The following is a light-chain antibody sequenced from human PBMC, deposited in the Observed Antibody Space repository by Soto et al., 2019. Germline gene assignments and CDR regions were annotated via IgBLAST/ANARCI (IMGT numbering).Light chain of an antibody. CDR3: SSYTTSTSFIL. CDR2: EVS. Sequence: QSALTQPASVSGSPGQSITISCTGTSSDIGNYDFVSWYQQVPGTAPKAMIYEVSRRPSGVSNRFSGSKSGNTASLTISGLQADDEAYYYCSSYTTSTSFILFGGGTKLT. J-gene: IGLJ2*01. V-gene: IGLV2-14*01. CDR1: SSDIGNYDF.